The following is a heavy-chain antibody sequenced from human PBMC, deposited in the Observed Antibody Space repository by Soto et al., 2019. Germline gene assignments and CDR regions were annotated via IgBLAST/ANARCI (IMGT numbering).Heavy chain of an antibody. CDR1: GFTFSSYS. CDR2: ISSSSSTI. J-gene: IGHJ6*02. Sequence: EVQLVESGGGLVQPGGSLRLSCAASGFTFSSYSMNWVRQAPGKGLEWVSYISSSSSTIYYADSVKGRFTISRDNAKNSLYLQRNSLRAEDTAVYYWARTDRINYCGMAVWGQGTTVTVSS. V-gene: IGHV3-48*01. CDR3: ARTDRINYCGMAV. D-gene: IGHD2-15*01.